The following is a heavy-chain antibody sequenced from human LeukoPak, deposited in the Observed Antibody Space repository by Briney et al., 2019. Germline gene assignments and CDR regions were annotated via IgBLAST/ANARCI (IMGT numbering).Heavy chain of an antibody. Sequence: GGSLGHSCAAPGLTFSSYAMSLVRQAPGKGRECVSPVRGSGGSTYYAETVKGRFPISRDRSKNALSLQMNRLRAEDTAVYSCAKDQVTMVRGVSYSYYSGMDVWGQGNTVTVSS. CDR3: AKDQVTMVRGVSYSYYSGMDV. V-gene: IGHV3-23*01. J-gene: IGHJ6*02. CDR2: VRGSGGST. CDR1: GLTFSSYA. D-gene: IGHD3-10*01.